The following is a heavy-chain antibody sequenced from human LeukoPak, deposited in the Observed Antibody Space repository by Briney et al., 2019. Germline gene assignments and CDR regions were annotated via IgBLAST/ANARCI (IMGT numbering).Heavy chain of an antibody. CDR2: IYYSGST. D-gene: IGHD1-26*01. V-gene: IGHV4-59*12. CDR1: GGPMSIDY. CDR3: ARGWVGTTFTPSQQFDY. J-gene: IGHJ4*02. Sequence: PAEPLSLTCTVCGGPMSIDYWMYLPEPPGKGLEGIGYIYYSGSTLQNPSLKSRVTMSVDTSKIQFSLILSSVTAADAAVYYCARGWVGTTFTPSQQFDYWGEGSLVTVSS.